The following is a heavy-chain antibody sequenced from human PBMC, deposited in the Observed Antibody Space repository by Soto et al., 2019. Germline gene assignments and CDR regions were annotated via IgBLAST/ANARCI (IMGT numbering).Heavy chain of an antibody. V-gene: IGHV4-39*02. CDR3: AREPLSLGIDYYYYYMDV. Sequence: PSETLSLTCTVSGGSISSSGYYWGWIRQPPGKGLEWIGSIYYTGSTYYNPSLKSRVTISVDTSKNQFSLKLSSVTAADTAVYYCAREPLSLGIDYYYYYMDVWGKGTTVTVSS. D-gene: IGHD3-16*01. J-gene: IGHJ6*03. CDR1: GGSISSSGYY. CDR2: IYYTGST.